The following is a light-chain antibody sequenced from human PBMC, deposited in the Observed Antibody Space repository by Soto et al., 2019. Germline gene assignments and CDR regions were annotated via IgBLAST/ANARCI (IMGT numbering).Light chain of an antibody. J-gene: IGKJ2*01. CDR1: QSVRTS. V-gene: IGKV3-11*01. Sequence: EIVLTQSPATLSLSLGERAILSCRASQSVRTSLAWFQQRPGQAPRLLIYDASNRATGIPARFSGSGSGTDFTLTISSLEPEDFAVYYCQQRSNWPIYTFGQGTKLEIK. CDR3: QQRSNWPIYT. CDR2: DAS.